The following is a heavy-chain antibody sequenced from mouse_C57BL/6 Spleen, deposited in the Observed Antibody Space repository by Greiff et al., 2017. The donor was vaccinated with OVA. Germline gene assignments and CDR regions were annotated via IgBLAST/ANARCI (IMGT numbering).Heavy chain of an antibody. D-gene: IGHD2-4*01. CDR2: IYPGSGST. V-gene: IGHV1-55*01. Sequence: QVQLKQPGAELVKPGASVKMSCKASGYTFTSYWITWVKQRPGQGLEWIGDIYPGSGSTNYNAKFKSKATLTVDTSSSTAYMQLSSLTSEDSAVDYCAIYDYGYAMDYWGQGTSVTVSS. CDR1: GYTFTSYW. J-gene: IGHJ4*01. CDR3: AIYDYGYAMDY.